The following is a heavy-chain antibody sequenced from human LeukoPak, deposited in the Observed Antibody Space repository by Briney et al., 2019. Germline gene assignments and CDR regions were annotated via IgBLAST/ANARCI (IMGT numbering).Heavy chain of an antibody. V-gene: IGHV3-66*01. CDR3: AREYRGEYYFAY. D-gene: IGHD3-10*01. CDR1: GFTVSSNY. CDR2: IYSGGST. J-gene: IGHJ4*02. Sequence: GGSLRLSCAASGFTVSSNYMSWVRQAPGKGLEWGSVIYSGGSTYYADSVKGRFTISRDNSKNTLYLQMNSLRAEDTAVYYCAREYRGEYYFAYWGQGTLVTVSS.